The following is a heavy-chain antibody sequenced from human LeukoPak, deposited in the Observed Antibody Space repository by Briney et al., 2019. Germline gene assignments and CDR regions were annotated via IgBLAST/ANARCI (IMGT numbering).Heavy chain of an antibody. Sequence: GGSLRLSCAASGFTFRSYAMSWVRQAPGKGLEWVSTISGSGSSTYYADSVKGRFTISRDNSKNTLYLQMNSLRAEDTAVYYCAKTRPLDSSSWSHGDYWGQGTLVTVSS. CDR3: AKTRPLDSSSWSHGDY. CDR2: ISGSGSST. CDR1: GFTFRSYA. J-gene: IGHJ4*02. D-gene: IGHD6-13*01. V-gene: IGHV3-23*01.